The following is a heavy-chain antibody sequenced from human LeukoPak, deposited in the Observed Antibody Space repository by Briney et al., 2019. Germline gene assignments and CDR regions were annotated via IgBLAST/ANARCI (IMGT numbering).Heavy chain of an antibody. J-gene: IGHJ4*02. CDR3: ARTSRGSGIVHY. V-gene: IGHV4-39*01. CDR1: GGSISSSSYY. CDR2: IYYSGST. D-gene: IGHD1-26*01. Sequence: SETLSLTCTVSGGSISSSSYYWGWIRQPPGKGLEWIGSIYYSGSTYYNPSLKSRVTISVDTSRNQFSLKLSSVAAADTAVYYCARTSRGSGIVHYWGQGTLVTVSS.